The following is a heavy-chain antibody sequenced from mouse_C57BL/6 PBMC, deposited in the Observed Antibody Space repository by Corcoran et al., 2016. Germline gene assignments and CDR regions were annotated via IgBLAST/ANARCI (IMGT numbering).Heavy chain of an antibody. J-gene: IGHJ3*01. V-gene: IGHV1-26*01. CDR3: ARWDSSGYVGFAY. D-gene: IGHD3-2*02. Sequence: EVQLQQSGPELVKPGASVKISCKASGYTFTDYYMNWVKQSHGKSLEWIGDINPNNGGTSYNQKFKGKATLTVDKSSSTAYMELRSLTSEDSAVYYCARWDSSGYVGFAYWGQGTLVTVSA. CDR1: GYTFTDYY. CDR2: INPNNGGT.